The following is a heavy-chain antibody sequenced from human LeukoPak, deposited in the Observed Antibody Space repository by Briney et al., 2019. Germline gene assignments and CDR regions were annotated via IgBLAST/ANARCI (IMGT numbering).Heavy chain of an antibody. CDR3: AKQMSTVTFTPFDY. V-gene: IGHV3-23*01. CDR2: ISGSGGST. J-gene: IGHJ4*02. D-gene: IGHD3-16*01. Sequence: GGCLRLPCAASGFTLRSHAMSWVRQAPGKGLEWVSAISGSGGSTDYVDSVKGRFTISRDNSKNTLYLQMNSLRADDTAVYYCAKQMSTVTFTPFDYWGQGTLVTVSS. CDR1: GFTLRSHA.